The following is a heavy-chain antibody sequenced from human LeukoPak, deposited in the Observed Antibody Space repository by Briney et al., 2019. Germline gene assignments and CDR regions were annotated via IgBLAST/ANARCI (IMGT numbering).Heavy chain of an antibody. CDR1: GYTFTSYD. Sequence: ASVKVSCKASGYTFTSYDINWVRQATGQGLEWMGWMNPNSGNTGYAQKFQGRVTMTRNTSISTAYMELSSLRSEDTAVYYCARGGVTTPQNYYYYGMDVWGQGALVAVSS. J-gene: IGHJ6*02. D-gene: IGHD4-17*01. CDR3: ARGGVTTPQNYYYYGMDV. CDR2: MNPNSGNT. V-gene: IGHV1-8*01.